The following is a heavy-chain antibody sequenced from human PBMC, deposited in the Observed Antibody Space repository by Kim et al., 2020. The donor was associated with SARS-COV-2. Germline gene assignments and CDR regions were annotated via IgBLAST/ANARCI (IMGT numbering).Heavy chain of an antibody. V-gene: IGHV3-7*03. Sequence: GGSLRLSCVASGFTFSNYWMNWVRQAPGRGLEWVATVNPDGSENYYVDSVRGRFTMSRDNAQNSLYLQMNSLRVEDTAVYYCAKESGERKGHASYWGQGTLVTVSS. CDR2: VNPDGSEN. D-gene: IGHD1-26*01. CDR3: AKESGERKGHASY. CDR1: GFTFSNYW. J-gene: IGHJ4*02.